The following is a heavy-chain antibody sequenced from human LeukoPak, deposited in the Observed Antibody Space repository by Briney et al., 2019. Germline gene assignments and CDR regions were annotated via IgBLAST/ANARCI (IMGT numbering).Heavy chain of an antibody. J-gene: IGHJ3*02. CDR2: ISSSSSYI. V-gene: IGHV3-21*01. Sequence: GGSLRLSCAASGFTFSSSSMNWVRQAPGKGLEWVSSISSSSSYIYYADSVKGRFTISRDNAKNSLYLQMNSLRAEDTAVYYCARDDQTAFDIWGQGTMVTVSS. CDR3: ARDDQTAFDI. D-gene: IGHD2-2*01. CDR1: GFTFSSSS.